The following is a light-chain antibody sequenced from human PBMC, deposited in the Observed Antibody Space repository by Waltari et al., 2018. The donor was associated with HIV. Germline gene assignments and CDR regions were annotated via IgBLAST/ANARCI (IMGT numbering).Light chain of an antibody. Sequence: NFMLTQPHSVSESPGKTVTISCTRSSGSIASNYVQWYQQRPGSSPTTGIDEDKQRPSGGPGRLSGSIDSSANSASLPISGLKTEDEADYYCQSYDSSNGVVFGGGTKLTVL. CDR1: SGSIASNY. CDR2: EDK. J-gene: IGLJ2*01. V-gene: IGLV6-57*01. CDR3: QSYDSSNGVV.